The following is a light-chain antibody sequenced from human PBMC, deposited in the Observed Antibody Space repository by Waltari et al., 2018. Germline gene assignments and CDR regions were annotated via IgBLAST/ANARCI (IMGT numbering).Light chain of an antibody. CDR3: QVWDDVTDSGV. Sequence: YVLTQPPSVSVDPGKTARWTGGGDNIGSKSVNWYQQKPGQAPVLGMFYDSDRPSEIPERFSGSNSWNTATLTISWVEAGDEADYHCQVWDDVTDSGVFGGGTKLTVL. CDR1: NIGSKS. CDR2: YDS. V-gene: IGLV3-21*04. J-gene: IGLJ3*02.